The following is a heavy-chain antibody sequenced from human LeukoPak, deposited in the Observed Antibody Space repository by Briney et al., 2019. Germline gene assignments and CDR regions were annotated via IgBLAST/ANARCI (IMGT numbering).Heavy chain of an antibody. V-gene: IGHV1-2*02. Sequence: ASVKVSCKASGYTFTGYYMHWVRQAPGQGLEWMGWINPNSGGTNYAQKFQGRVTMTRDTSISTAFMELSRLRSDDTAVYYCARDGVGYYDSSGYYYFQHWGQGTLVTVSS. CDR2: INPNSGGT. CDR3: ARDGVGYYDSSGYYYFQH. D-gene: IGHD3-22*01. CDR1: GYTFTGYY. J-gene: IGHJ1*01.